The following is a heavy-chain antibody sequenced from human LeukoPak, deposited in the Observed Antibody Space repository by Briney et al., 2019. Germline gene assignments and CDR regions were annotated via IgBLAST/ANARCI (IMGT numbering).Heavy chain of an antibody. CDR2: ISPYNGNT. J-gene: IGHJ5*02. CDR3: ARVNPPTYYYDSSGYPAVWFDP. Sequence: GASVKVSCKASGYTFTTYDIIWVRQAPGQGLEWMGWISPYNGNTNYALKLQGRVTMTTDTSTSTAYMELRSLRSDDTAVYYCARVNPPTYYYDSSGYPAVWFDPWGQGTLVTVSP. V-gene: IGHV1-18*01. D-gene: IGHD3-22*01. CDR1: GYTFTTYD.